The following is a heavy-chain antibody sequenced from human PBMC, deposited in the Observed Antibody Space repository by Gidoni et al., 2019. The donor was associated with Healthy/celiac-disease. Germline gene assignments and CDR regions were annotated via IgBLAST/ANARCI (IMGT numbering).Heavy chain of an antibody. CDR3: ARDQGSLVWLSIYYYYFTVWTS. Sequence: EVQLVESGGGLVQPGGSLSLSCAASGFTFSSYSMNWVRQAPGKGLEWVSYISSSSSTIYYADSVKGRFTISRDNAKNSLYLQMNSLRDEDTAVYYCARDQGSLVWLSIYYYYFTVWTSGAKGPRSPSP. J-gene: IGHJ6*02. CDR1: GFTFSSYS. V-gene: IGHV3-48*02. D-gene: IGHD3-9*01. CDR2: ISSSSSTI.